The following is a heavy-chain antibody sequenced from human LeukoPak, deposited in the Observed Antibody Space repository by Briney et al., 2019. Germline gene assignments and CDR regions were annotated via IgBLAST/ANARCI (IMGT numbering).Heavy chain of an antibody. V-gene: IGHV3-30*03. D-gene: IGHD2-2*01. CDR2: ISYDGSNK. CDR1: GFTFSSYG. J-gene: IGHJ6*03. CDR3: AAVVPAAEPYYYYYYMDV. Sequence: PGRSLRLSCAASGFTFSSYGMHWVRQAPGKGLEWVAVISYDGSNKYYADSVKGRFTISRDNSKNTLYLQMNSLRAEDTAVYYCAAVVPAAEPYYYYYYMDVWGKGTTVTVSS.